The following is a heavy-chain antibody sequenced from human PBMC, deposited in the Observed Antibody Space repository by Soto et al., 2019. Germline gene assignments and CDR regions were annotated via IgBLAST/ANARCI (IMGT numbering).Heavy chain of an antibody. J-gene: IGHJ4*02. CDR3: ARVPKGQLWTFDY. CDR2: IGTAGDT. V-gene: IGHV3-13*01. Sequence: PGGSLRLSCAASGFTFSSYWMHWVRQATGKGLEWVSAIGTAGDTFYPGSVKGRFTISRENAKNSLYLQMNSLRAGDTAVYYCARVPKGQLWTFDYWGQGTLVTVSS. CDR1: GFTFSSYW. D-gene: IGHD5-18*01.